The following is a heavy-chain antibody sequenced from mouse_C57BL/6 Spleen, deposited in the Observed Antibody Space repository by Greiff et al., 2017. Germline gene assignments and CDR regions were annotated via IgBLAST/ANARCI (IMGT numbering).Heavy chain of an antibody. CDR3: ARRGYYGSRGNYFDY. J-gene: IGHJ2*01. CDR2: ISGGGGNT. V-gene: IGHV5-9*01. Sequence: EVMLVESGGGLVKPGGSLKLSCAASGFTFSSYTMSWVRQTPEKRLEWVATISGGGGNTYYPDSVKGRFTISRDNAKNTLYLQMSSLRSEDTALYYCARRGYYGSRGNYFDYWGQGTTLTVSS. D-gene: IGHD1-1*01. CDR1: GFTFSSYT.